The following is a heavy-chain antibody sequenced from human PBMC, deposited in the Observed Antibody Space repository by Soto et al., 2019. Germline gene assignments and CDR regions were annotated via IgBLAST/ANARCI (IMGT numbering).Heavy chain of an antibody. D-gene: IGHD3-9*01. CDR2: IYYSGST. J-gene: IGHJ5*02. CDR1: GGSISSYY. V-gene: IGHV4-59*01. CDR3: AREGIRWFNWFDP. Sequence: PSETLSLTCTGSGGSISSYYWSWIRQPPGKGLEWIGYIYYSGSTNYNPSLKSLVTISVDTSKNQFSLKLSSVTAADTAVYYCAREGIRWFNWFDPWGQGTLVTVSS.